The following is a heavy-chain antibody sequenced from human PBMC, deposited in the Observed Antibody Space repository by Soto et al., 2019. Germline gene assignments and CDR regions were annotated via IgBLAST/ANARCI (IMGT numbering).Heavy chain of an antibody. CDR3: ARTLRNTGNWFDP. CDR1: GGSISRGGYS. J-gene: IGHJ5*02. Sequence: PSETLSLTCAVSGGSISRGGYSWSWIRQPPGKGLEWIGYIYHSGSTYYNPSLKSRVTISVDRSKNQFSLKLSSVTAADTAVYYCARTLRNTGNWFDPWGQGTLVTSP. CDR2: IYHSGST. D-gene: IGHD4-17*01. V-gene: IGHV4-30-2*01.